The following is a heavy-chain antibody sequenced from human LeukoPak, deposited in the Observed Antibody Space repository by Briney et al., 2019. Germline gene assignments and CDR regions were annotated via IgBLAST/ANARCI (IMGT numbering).Heavy chain of an antibody. CDR2: IYYSGST. J-gene: IGHJ6*03. CDR3: AREEVYYYMDV. V-gene: IGHV4-30-4*08. Sequence: SETLSLTCTVSGGSISSYYWSWIRQPPGKGLEWIGYIYYSGSTYYNPSLKSRITISVDTSKNQFSLKLSSVTAADTAVYYCAREEVYYYMDVWGKGTTVTASS. CDR1: GGSISSYY.